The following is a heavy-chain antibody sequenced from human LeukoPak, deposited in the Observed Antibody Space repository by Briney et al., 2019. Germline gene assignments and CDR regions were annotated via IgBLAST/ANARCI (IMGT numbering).Heavy chain of an antibody. J-gene: IGHJ4*02. CDR3: ARDGRSSGWYLH. V-gene: IGHV1-18*01. D-gene: IGHD6-19*01. CDR2: ISAYNGNT. CDR1: GYTFTSYG. Sequence: SVQVSCKASGYTFTSYGISWVRQAPGQGPEWMGWISAYNGNTNYAQKFQGRVTMTTDTSTSTAYMELRSLKSDDTAVYYCARDGRSSGWYLHWGQGTLATVSS.